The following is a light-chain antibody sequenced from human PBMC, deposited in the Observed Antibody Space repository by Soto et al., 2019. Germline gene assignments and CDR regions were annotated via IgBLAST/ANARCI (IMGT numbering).Light chain of an antibody. CDR1: QSVSSSY. J-gene: IGKJ3*01. Sequence: EIVMTQSPATLSVSPGERATLSCRASQSVSSSYLAWYQQKPGQAPRLLIYGASSRATGIPDRFSGSGSGTDFTLTISRLEPEDFAVYYCQQYGSSPRIFTFGPGTKVDIK. CDR2: GAS. V-gene: IGKV3-20*01. CDR3: QQYGSSPRIFT.